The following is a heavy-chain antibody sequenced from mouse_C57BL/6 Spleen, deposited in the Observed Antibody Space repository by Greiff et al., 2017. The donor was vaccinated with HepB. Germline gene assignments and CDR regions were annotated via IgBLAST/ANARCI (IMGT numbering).Heavy chain of an antibody. D-gene: IGHD2-4*01. V-gene: IGHV1-64*01. J-gene: IGHJ4*01. CDR3: ARGDDYGYAMDY. Sequence: VQLQQPGAELVKPGASVKLSCKASGYTFTSYWMHWVKQRPGQGLEWIGMIHPNSGSTNYNEKFKSKATLTVDKSSITAYMQLSSLTSEDSAVYYCARGDDYGYAMDYWGQGTSVTVSS. CDR1: GYTFTSYW. CDR2: IHPNSGST.